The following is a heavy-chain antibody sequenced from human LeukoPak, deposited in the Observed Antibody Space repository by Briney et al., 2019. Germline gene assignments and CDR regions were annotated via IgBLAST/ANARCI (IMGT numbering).Heavy chain of an antibody. D-gene: IGHD6-13*01. CDR1: GGSMSSYY. J-gene: IGHJ4*02. Sequence: SETLSLTCIVSGGSMSSYYWSWIRQPAGKRLEWIGRMYTDGSTNYNPFLNSRVTMSVDTSKKHFSLRLNSVTAADTAVYYCATYDQKLAFDNWGQGTLVTVSS. V-gene: IGHV4-4*07. CDR2: MYTDGST. CDR3: ATYDQKLAFDN.